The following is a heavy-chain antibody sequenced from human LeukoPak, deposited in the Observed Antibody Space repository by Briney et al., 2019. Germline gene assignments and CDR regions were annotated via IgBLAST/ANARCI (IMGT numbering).Heavy chain of an antibody. J-gene: IGHJ4*02. V-gene: IGHV3-30*18. D-gene: IGHD5-18*01. CDR2: ISYAGTYK. Sequence: GKSLRLSCAASGFTFSNYGMHWVRQAPGKGLEWVAYISYAGTYKYYADSVKARLTISRDNSNNTLNLQMDSLTVEDTAVYYCAKDHTAKDNYFGYWGQGTLVTVSS. CDR1: GFTFSNYG. CDR3: AKDHTAKDNYFGY.